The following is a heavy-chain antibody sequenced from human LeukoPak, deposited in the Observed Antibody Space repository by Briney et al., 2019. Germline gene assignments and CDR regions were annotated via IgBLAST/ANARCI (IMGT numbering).Heavy chain of an antibody. CDR2: YDPEDGKT. Sequence: ASVKVSCKVSDRTLNQIALHWVRQAPGKGPEWMGGYDPEDGKTIYAQKFQGRVTMTEDASTETAYMELSSLRTDDAAVYFCVTMQQDFLDSRGPFDFWGQGSLVTVSS. CDR1: DRTLNQIA. D-gene: IGHD3-22*01. V-gene: IGHV1-24*01. CDR3: VTMQQDFLDSRGPFDF. J-gene: IGHJ4*02.